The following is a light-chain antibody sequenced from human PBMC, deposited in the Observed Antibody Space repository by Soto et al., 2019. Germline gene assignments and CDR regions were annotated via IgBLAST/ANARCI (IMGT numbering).Light chain of an antibody. Sequence: IMLTQSPCTLSLSPGKRATLSCRASQSVSSSYLAWYQQKPGQAPRLLIYGASSRATGIPDRFSGSGCGKDFTITISRLEHEDFAVYYCQQYGISPITFGQGTRLEI. V-gene: IGKV3-20*01. J-gene: IGKJ5*01. CDR3: QQYGISPIT. CDR2: GAS. CDR1: QSVSSSY.